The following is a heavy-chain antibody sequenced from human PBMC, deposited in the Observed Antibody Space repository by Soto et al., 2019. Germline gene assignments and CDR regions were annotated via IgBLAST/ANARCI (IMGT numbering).Heavy chain of an antibody. V-gene: IGHV1-18*04. J-gene: IGHJ3*02. Sequence: AAVKVSCKASGYTFTSYGISWVRQAPGQGLEWMGWISAYNGNTKYAQKLRGRVTRTTDTSTRTAYMELRSLRSADTAVYYCPRVRNWNYPDAFDIWGQGTMVTVSS. CDR3: PRVRNWNYPDAFDI. CDR1: GYTFTSYG. D-gene: IGHD1-7*01. CDR2: ISAYNGNT.